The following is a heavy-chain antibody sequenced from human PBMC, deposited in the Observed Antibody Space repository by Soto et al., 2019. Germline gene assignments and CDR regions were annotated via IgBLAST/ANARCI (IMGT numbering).Heavy chain of an antibody. D-gene: IGHD2-2*02. CDR2: LYYTGST. CDR3: ARAWVISTSCYTP. V-gene: IGHV4-59*08. CDR1: GDSISNFY. Sequence: SETLSLTCTVSGDSISNFYWSWIRQSPGKRLEWIGYLYYTGSTNYNPSLKSRVTISVDTSKNQFSLKLSSVTAADTAVYYCARAWVISTSCYTPWGQGTLVTVSS. J-gene: IGHJ5*02.